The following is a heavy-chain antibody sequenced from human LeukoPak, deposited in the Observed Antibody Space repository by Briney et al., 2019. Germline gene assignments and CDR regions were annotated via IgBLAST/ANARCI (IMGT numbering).Heavy chain of an antibody. CDR2: IYYSGST. CDR1: GGSISSYY. D-gene: IGHD1-26*01. CDR3: ARHKGEWELLRRVGKYNWFDP. Sequence: SETLSLTCTVSGGSISSYYWSWIRQPPGKGLEWIGYIYYSGSTNYNPSLKSRVTISVDTSKNQFSLKLSSVTAADTAVYYCARHKGEWELLRRVGKYNWFDPWGQGTLVTVSS. V-gene: IGHV4-59*08. J-gene: IGHJ5*02.